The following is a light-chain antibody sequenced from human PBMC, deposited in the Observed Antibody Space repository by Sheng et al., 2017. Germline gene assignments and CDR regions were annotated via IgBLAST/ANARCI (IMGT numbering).Light chain of an antibody. CDR2: KAS. J-gene: IGKJ2*03. Sequence: DIQMTQSPSTLSASVGDRVTITCRASQSINSWLAWFQQKPGKAPKLLIYKASSLQSGVPSRFSGSGSGTEFTLTISSLQPDDFAVYYCQQYNSYSGSFGQGTKLEIK. V-gene: IGKV1-5*03. CDR1: QSINSW. CDR3: QQYNSYSGS.